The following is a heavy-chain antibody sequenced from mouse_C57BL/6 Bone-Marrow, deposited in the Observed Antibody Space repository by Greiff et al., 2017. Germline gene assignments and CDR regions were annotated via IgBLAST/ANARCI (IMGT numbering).Heavy chain of an antibody. D-gene: IGHD1-1*01. Sequence: QVQLQQSGPELVKPGASVKLSCKASGYTFTSYDINWVKQRPGQGLEWIGWIYPRDGSTKYNEKFKGKATLTVDTSSSTAYMELHSLTSEDSAVYFCARDTTVVGGALDYWGQGTTLTVSS. CDR1: GYTFTSYD. CDR2: IYPRDGST. V-gene: IGHV1-85*01. J-gene: IGHJ2*01. CDR3: ARDTTVVGGALDY.